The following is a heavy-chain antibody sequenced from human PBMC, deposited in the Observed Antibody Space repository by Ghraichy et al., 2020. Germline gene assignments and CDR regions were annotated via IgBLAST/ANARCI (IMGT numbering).Heavy chain of an antibody. Sequence: GSLNISCTVSGFAFNDAWMSWVRQAPGKGLEWIGRIKIERDGGTTDYAAPVKDRFTISRDDSKNIAYLQMDSLKTEDTAVYFCSANSDYARVYFNFWGKGTLVTVSS. CDR3: SANSDYARVYFNF. CDR2: IKIERDGGTT. V-gene: IGHV3-15*01. D-gene: IGHD4/OR15-4a*01. J-gene: IGHJ4*02. CDR1: GFAFNDAW.